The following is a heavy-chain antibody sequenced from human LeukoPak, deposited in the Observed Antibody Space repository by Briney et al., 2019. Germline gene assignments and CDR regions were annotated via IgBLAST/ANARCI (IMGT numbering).Heavy chain of an antibody. D-gene: IGHD6-13*01. Sequence: SETLSLTCTVSGGTISSYYWSWIRQPPGKGLEWIGYIYYSGSTNYNPSLKSRVTISVDTSKNQFSLKLSSVTAADTAVYYCARHDPYSPRGSAFDIWGQGTMVTVSS. CDR2: IYYSGST. J-gene: IGHJ3*02. V-gene: IGHV4-59*08. CDR1: GGTISSYY. CDR3: ARHDPYSPRGSAFDI.